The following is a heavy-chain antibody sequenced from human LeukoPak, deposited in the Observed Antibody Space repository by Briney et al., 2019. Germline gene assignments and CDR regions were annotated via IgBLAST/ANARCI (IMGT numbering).Heavy chain of an antibody. J-gene: IGHJ4*02. V-gene: IGHV1-69*01. CDR2: IIPIFGTA. CDR1: GGTFSSYA. CDR3: AVRGWEALLSHFDY. D-gene: IGHD1-26*01. Sequence: SVKVSCKASGGTFSSYAISWVRQAPGQGLEWMGGIIPIFGTANYAQKFQGRVTITADESTSTAYMELSSLRSEDTAVYYCAVRGWEALLSHFDYWGQGTLVTVSS.